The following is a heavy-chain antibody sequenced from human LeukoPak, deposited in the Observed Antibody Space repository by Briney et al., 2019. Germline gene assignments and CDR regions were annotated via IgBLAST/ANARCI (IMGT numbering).Heavy chain of an antibody. J-gene: IGHJ4*02. V-gene: IGHV3-23*01. CDR3: ANVYSSSNIYYFDY. Sequence: PSETLSLTCTVSGGSISSYYWSWIRQPPGKGLEWVSAISGSGGSTYYADSVKGRFTISRDNSKNTLYLQMNSLRAGDTAVYYCANVYSSSNIYYFDYWGQGTLVTVSS. D-gene: IGHD6-13*01. CDR1: GGSISSYY. CDR2: ISGSGGST.